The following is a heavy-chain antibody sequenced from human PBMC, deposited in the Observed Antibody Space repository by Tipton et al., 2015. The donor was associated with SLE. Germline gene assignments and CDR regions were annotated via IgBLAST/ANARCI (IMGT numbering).Heavy chain of an antibody. CDR2: IYHSGST. CDR1: GGSISSGSYY. Sequence: TLSLTCTVSGGSISSGSYYWSWIRQPPGKGLEWIGYIYHSGSTYYNPSLKSRVTISVDRSKNQFSLKLSSVTAADTAVYYCARYCSSTSCNSQYYFDYWGQGTLVTVSS. J-gene: IGHJ4*02. V-gene: IGHV4-30-2*01. D-gene: IGHD2-2*01. CDR3: ARYCSSTSCNSQYYFDY.